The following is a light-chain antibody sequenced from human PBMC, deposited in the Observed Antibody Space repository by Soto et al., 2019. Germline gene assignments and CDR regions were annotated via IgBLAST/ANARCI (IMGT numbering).Light chain of an antibody. CDR2: GNT. CDR3: QSYDSSLSAFV. CDR1: SSNVGAAYD. Sequence: QSVLTQPPSVSGAPGQRVTISCTGSSSNVGAAYDVHWYQQRPGTAPKLLIYGNTNRPSGVPDRFSGSKSGTSASLAITGQQAEDEADYYCQSYDSSLSAFVFGYGTKLTVL. V-gene: IGLV1-40*01. J-gene: IGLJ1*01.